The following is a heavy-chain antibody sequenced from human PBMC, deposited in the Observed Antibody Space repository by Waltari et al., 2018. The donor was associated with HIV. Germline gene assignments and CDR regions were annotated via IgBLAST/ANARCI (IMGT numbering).Heavy chain of an antibody. Sequence: QLQLQESGPGLVKPSETLSLTCTVSGGSISSSSYYWGWIRQPPGKGLEWIGSIYYRGSTYYNPSLKSRVTISVDTSKNQFSLKLSSVTAADTAVYYCARHLRGVVVVAATDNWFDPWGQGTLVTVSS. J-gene: IGHJ5*02. D-gene: IGHD2-15*01. V-gene: IGHV4-39*01. CDR3: ARHLRGVVVVAATDNWFDP. CDR2: IYYRGST. CDR1: GGSISSSSYY.